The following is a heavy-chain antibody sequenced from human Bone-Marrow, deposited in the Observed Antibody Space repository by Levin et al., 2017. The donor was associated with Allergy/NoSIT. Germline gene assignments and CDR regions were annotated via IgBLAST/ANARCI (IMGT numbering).Heavy chain of an antibody. CDR1: GGSLRMYY. CDR2: IYHSGST. CDR3: ARHSGDYYDSSAYDPTHFDF. D-gene: IGHD3-22*01. J-gene: IGHJ4*02. Sequence: PSETLSLTCTVSGGSLRMYYWSWIRQSAEKGLEWVGRIYHSGSTKFNPSLRSRVAMSVDSSRSQFSLRLTSVTAADTAVYYCARHSGDYYDSSAYDPTHFDFWGQGIPVIVSS. V-gene: IGHV4-4*07.